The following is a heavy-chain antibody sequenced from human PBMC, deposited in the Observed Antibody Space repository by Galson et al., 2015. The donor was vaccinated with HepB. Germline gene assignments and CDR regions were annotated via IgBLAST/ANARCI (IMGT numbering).Heavy chain of an antibody. CDR2: IKQDGSEK. V-gene: IGHV3-7*03. Sequence: SLRLSCAASGFTFSSYWVSWVRQAPGKGLEWVANIKQDGSEKYYVDSVKGRFTISRDNAKNSLYLQMNSLRAEDTAVYYCARVYGSYPYYYYYYGMDVWGQGTTVTVSS. CDR3: ARVYGSYPYYYYYYGMDV. D-gene: IGHD1-26*01. J-gene: IGHJ6*02. CDR1: GFTFSSYW.